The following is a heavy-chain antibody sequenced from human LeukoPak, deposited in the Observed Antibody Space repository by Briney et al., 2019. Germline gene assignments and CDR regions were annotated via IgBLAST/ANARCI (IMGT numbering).Heavy chain of an antibody. V-gene: IGHV5-51*01. Sequence: GESRKISCKGSGYSFTSYWIGWVRQMRGKDLEWMGIIYPGDSDTRDSPSFHGKVTTSADKSISTAYLQWNSLTASDTAMYYCARLIYAFDYWGQGTVVTVSS. CDR2: IYPGDSDT. CDR1: GYSFTSYW. D-gene: IGHD2-2*02. J-gene: IGHJ4*02. CDR3: ARLIYAFDY.